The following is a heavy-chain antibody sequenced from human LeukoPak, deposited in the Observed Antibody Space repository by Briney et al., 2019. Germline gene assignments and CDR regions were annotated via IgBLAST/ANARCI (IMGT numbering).Heavy chain of an antibody. CDR2: ISSSSSYI. D-gene: IGHD2-15*01. V-gene: IGHV3-21*01. J-gene: IGHJ5*02. CDR1: GFTFSSYG. Sequence: PGGSLRLSCAASGFTFSSYGMSWVRQAPGKGLEWVSSISSSSSYIYYADSVKGRFTISRDNAKNSLYLQMNSLRAEDTAVYYCARARSCSVGSRLYPSWGQGTLVTVSS. CDR3: ARARSCSVGSRLYPS.